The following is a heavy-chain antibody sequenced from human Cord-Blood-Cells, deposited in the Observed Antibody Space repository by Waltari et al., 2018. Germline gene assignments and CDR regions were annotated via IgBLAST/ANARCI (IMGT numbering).Heavy chain of an antibody. CDR3: ARGDGSSWYYFDY. Sequence: QVQLVQSGAEVKKLGASVKVSCKASGYTYTGSYMHWVRQAPGQGLEWMGWINPNSGGTNYAQKFQGWVTMTRDTSISTAYMELSRLRSDDTAVYYCARGDGSSWYYFDYWGQGTLVTVSS. CDR2: INPNSGGT. J-gene: IGHJ4*02. V-gene: IGHV1-2*04. CDR1: GYTYTGSY. D-gene: IGHD6-13*01.